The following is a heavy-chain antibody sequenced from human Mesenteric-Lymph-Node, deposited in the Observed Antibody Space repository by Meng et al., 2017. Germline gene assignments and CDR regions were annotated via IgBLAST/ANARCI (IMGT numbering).Heavy chain of an antibody. Sequence: GESLKISCAASGFTFSSYAMSWVRQAPGKGLEWVSAISGSGGSTYYADSVKGRFTISRDNSKNTLYLQMNSLRAEDTAVYYCAKARGWYEGRYFQHWGQGTLVTVSS. CDR3: AKARGWYEGRYFQH. J-gene: IGHJ1*01. CDR2: ISGSGGST. D-gene: IGHD6-19*01. V-gene: IGHV3-23*01. CDR1: GFTFSSYA.